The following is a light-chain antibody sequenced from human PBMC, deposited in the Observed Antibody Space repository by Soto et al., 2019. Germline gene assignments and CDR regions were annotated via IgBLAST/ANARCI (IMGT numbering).Light chain of an antibody. CDR3: QQRSNFFT. CDR2: DAS. Sequence: EIVLPQSPATLSLSPGERATLSCRASQSVSSYLAWYQQKPGQAPRLLIYDASNRATGIPARFSGSGSGTDFTLTISSLEPEDFAVYYCQQRSNFFTFGGGTKVDIK. V-gene: IGKV3-11*01. CDR1: QSVSSY. J-gene: IGKJ4*01.